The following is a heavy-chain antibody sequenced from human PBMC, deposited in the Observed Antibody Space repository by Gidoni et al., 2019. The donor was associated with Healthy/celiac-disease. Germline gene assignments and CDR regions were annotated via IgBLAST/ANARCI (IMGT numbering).Heavy chain of an antibody. Sequence: QVQLVESGGGLVKPGGSLRLCCAASGFPFSDYYMSWIRKAPGKGLEWVSYISSSGSTIYYAESVKGRFTISRDNAKNSLYLQMNSLRAEDTAVYYCARSYDYGDSDAFDIWGQGTMVTVSS. V-gene: IGHV3-11*01. CDR2: ISSSGSTI. CDR3: ARSYDYGDSDAFDI. J-gene: IGHJ3*02. CDR1: GFPFSDYY. D-gene: IGHD4-17*01.